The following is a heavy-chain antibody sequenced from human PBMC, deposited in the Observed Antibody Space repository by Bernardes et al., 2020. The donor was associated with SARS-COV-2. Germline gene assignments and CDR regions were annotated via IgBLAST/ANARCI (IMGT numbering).Heavy chain of an antibody. D-gene: IGHD5-18*01. CDR2: ISADSGTT. V-gene: IGHV1-18*01. J-gene: IGHJ5*02. CDR3: ATVVGYSYGGGWFDP. CDR1: GYTFTSYG. Sequence: AAGQVSCKASGYTFTSYGISWVRQAPGQGLEWMGWISADSGTTAYAQKFQGRVTMTTDTSTSTAYMELRSLRSDDTAVYYCATVVGYSYGGGWFDPWGQGTLVTGSS.